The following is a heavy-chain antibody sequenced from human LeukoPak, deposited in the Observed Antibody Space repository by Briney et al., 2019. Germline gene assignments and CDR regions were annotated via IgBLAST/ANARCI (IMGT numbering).Heavy chain of an antibody. CDR2: ISGSGTST. V-gene: IGHV3-23*01. CDR3: AKVARDVYNLDAFVI. Sequence: GGSLRLSCAASGFTFSNYGMTWVRQAPGKGLEWVSGISGSGTSTYYADSVKGRFTTSRDNSKNTLYLQMNSLRAEDTAVYYCAKVARDVYNLDAFVIWGEGTMVTVSS. J-gene: IGHJ3*02. CDR1: GFTFSNYG. D-gene: IGHD5-24*01.